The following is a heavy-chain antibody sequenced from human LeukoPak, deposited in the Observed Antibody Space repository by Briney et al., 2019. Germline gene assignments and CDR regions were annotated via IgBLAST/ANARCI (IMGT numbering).Heavy chain of an antibody. CDR2: ISGSTIYI. CDR3: ASVHYAMDV. CDR1: GFTFSSYS. J-gene: IGHJ6*02. V-gene: IGHV3-21*01. Sequence: GGSLRLSCAASGFTFSSYSMNWVRQAPGKGLGWVSSISGSTIYIHYADSVKGRFTISRDNAKNSLYLQMNSLRAEDTAVYYCASVHYAMDVWGQGTTVTVSS.